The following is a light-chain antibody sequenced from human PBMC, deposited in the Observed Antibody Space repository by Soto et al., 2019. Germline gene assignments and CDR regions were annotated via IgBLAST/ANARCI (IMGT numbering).Light chain of an antibody. CDR3: QQYNNWPGT. J-gene: IGKJ1*01. CDR1: QSVSSK. V-gene: IGKV3-15*01. CDR2: GAS. Sequence: EIVMTQSPGTLSVSPGERATLSCRASQSVSSKLAWYQQKPGQAPRLLFYGASTGATVIPARFSGSGSETEFTLSISSLQSEDFAVYYCQQYNNWPGTFGQGTNVEIK.